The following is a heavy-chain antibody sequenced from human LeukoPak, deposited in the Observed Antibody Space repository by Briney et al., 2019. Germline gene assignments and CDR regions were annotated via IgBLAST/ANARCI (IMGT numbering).Heavy chain of an antibody. Sequence: GGSLRLSCAASGFTFSSYWLSWVRQPPGEGLEWVANIQQDGGEKNYVDSVKGRFTISRDNGKNSLYLQMNSLRAEDTAVYYCARPHLDPGDLFDYWGQGTLVTVSS. CDR3: ARPHLDPGDLFDY. CDR2: IQQDGGEK. V-gene: IGHV3-7*01. D-gene: IGHD4-17*01. J-gene: IGHJ4*02. CDR1: GFTFSSYW.